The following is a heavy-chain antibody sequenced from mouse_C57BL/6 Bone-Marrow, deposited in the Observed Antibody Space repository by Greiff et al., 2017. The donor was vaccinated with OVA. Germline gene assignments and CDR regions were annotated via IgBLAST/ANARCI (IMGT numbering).Heavy chain of an antibody. D-gene: IGHD2-13*01. CDR3: AREGTSDY. Sequence: VQLQQSGAELVRPGASVKLSCKASGYTFTDYYINWVKQRPGQGLEWIARIYPGSGNTYYNEKFKGKATLTAEKSSSTAYMQLSSLTSEDSAVYFCAREGTSDYCGQGTTLTVSS. J-gene: IGHJ2*01. CDR1: GYTFTDYY. CDR2: IYPGSGNT. V-gene: IGHV1-76*01.